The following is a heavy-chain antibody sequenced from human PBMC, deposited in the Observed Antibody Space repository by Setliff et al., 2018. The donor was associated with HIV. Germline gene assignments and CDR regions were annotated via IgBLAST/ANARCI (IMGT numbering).Heavy chain of an antibody. Sequence: SETLSLTCTVSGGSISSHCWSWIRQSPGKALEWIGYIYASGSIIYNPSLKSRVTMSVDTSQNQVSLELTSVTATDTAVYYCARDRRDDYYLTAYFDSLGQGTVVTVSS. CDR2: IYASGSI. J-gene: IGHJ4*02. V-gene: IGHV4-4*08. CDR1: GGSISSHC. CDR3: ARDRRDDYYLTAYFDS. D-gene: IGHD1-26*01.